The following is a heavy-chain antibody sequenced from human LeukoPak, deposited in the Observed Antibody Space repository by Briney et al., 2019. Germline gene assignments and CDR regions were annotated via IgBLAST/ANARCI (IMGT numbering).Heavy chain of an antibody. Sequence: PSETLSLTCTVSGGSISSYYWSWIRQPAGKGLEWIGRIYTSGSTNYNPSLKSRVTMSVDTSKNQFSLKLSSVTAADTAVYYCASGSYYYDSSGYHLDYRGQGTLVTVSS. CDR2: IYTSGST. D-gene: IGHD3-22*01. CDR1: GGSISSYY. CDR3: ASGSYYYDSSGYHLDY. J-gene: IGHJ4*02. V-gene: IGHV4-4*07.